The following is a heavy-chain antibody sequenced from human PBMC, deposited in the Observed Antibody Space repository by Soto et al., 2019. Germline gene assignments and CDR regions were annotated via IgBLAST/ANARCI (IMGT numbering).Heavy chain of an antibody. V-gene: IGHV3-23*01. CDR3: AKGSLGYQLLSAEWFDP. CDR2: ISGSGSST. Sequence: GRSLRLSCAASGFTFSSYAMSWVRQTPGQGLEWVSAISGSGSSTYYADSVKGRFTISRDNSKNTLYLQMNSLRAEDTAVYYCAKGSLGYQLLSAEWFDPWGQGTLVTVSS. J-gene: IGHJ5*02. CDR1: GFTFSSYA. D-gene: IGHD2-2*01.